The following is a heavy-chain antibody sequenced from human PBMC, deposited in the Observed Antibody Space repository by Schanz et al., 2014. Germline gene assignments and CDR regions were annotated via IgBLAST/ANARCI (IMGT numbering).Heavy chain of an antibody. CDR3: LAPDYGMDV. Sequence: VQLVESGGGVVQPGRSLRLSCVASGFTFSSYDVFWVRQAPGKGLEWVSYISGSSRTIYYADSMKGRFTVSRDNAENALYLQMNSLRAEDTAVYYCLAPDYGMDVWGQGTTVTVSS. J-gene: IGHJ6*02. CDR1: GFTFSSYD. CDR2: ISGSSRTI. V-gene: IGHV3-48*01.